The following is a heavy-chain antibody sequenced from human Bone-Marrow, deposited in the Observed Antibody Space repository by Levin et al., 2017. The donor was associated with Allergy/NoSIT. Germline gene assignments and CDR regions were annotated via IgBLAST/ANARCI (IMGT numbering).Heavy chain of an antibody. J-gene: IGHJ3*02. D-gene: IGHD4-17*01. Sequence: SQTLSLTCSVSDDSLTSSHYYWGWIRQPPGKGLEWIGTIYYTGTAHYNPSLKSRLTISIDTSKRQFSLRLTSVAATDTALYYCATKYGDYPWAFDIWGRGTQVTVSS. CDR3: ATKYGDYPWAFDI. V-gene: IGHV4-39*01. CDR2: IYYTGTA. CDR1: DDSLTSSHYY.